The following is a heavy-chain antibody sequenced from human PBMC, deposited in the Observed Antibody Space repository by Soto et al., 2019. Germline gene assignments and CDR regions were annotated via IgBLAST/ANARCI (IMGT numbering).Heavy chain of an antibody. CDR3: AGLHYYGSGSYGGYYYGMDV. Sequence: QVQLVQSGAEVKKPGASVKVSCKASGYTFTSYGISWVRQAPGQGLEWMGWISAYNGNTNYAQKLQGRVTMTTDTSTSTAYMELRSLRSDDTAVYYWAGLHYYGSGSYGGYYYGMDVWGQGTTVTVSS. J-gene: IGHJ6*02. CDR2: ISAYNGNT. D-gene: IGHD3-10*01. CDR1: GYTFTSYG. V-gene: IGHV1-18*01.